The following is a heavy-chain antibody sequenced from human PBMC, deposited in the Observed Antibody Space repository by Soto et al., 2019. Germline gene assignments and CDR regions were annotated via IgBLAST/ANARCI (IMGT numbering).Heavy chain of an antibody. J-gene: IGHJ4*02. Sequence: QVQLVQSGAEEKKPGASVKVSCEASGDTFTNYAMHWVRQAPGQRLEWMGWINAGNGNTKYSQNFQGRVTITRDTSASTAYMQLSSLRSEDTAVYYCARWGRRGLDYWGQGTLVTVSS. D-gene: IGHD7-27*01. V-gene: IGHV1-3*05. CDR3: ARWGRRGLDY. CDR2: INAGNGNT. CDR1: GDTFTNYA.